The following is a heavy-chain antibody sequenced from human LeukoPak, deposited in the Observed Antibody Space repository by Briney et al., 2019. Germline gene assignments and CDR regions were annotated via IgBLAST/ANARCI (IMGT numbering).Heavy chain of an antibody. CDR2: INPNSGGT. V-gene: IGHV1-2*02. Sequence: ASVKVSCKASGYTFTGYYMHWVRQAPGQGLEWMGWINPNSGGTNYAQKFQGRVTMTRDTSISTAYMELSRLRSDDTAVYYCARPGVSSSSSPEDAFDIWGQGTMVTVSS. CDR1: GYTFTGYY. J-gene: IGHJ3*02. D-gene: IGHD6-6*01. CDR3: ARPGVSSSSSPEDAFDI.